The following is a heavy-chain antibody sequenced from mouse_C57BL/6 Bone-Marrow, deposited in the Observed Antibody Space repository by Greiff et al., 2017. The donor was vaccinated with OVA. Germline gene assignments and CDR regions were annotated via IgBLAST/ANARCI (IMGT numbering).Heavy chain of an antibody. J-gene: IGHJ1*03. Sequence: QVQLQQSGAELARPGASVKMSCKASGYTFTSYTMHWVKQRPGQGLEWIGYINPSSGYTKYNQKFKDKATLTADKSSSTAYMQLSSLTSEDSAVYYCARVGGYNWYFDVWGTGTTVTGSS. CDR1: GYTFTSYT. CDR3: ARVGGYNWYFDV. D-gene: IGHD2-14*01. CDR2: INPSSGYT. V-gene: IGHV1-4*01.